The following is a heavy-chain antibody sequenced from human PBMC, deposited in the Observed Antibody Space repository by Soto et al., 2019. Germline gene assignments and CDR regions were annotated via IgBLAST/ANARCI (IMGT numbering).Heavy chain of an antibody. D-gene: IGHD2-21*02. CDR2: VYYSGST. J-gene: IGHJ1*01. CDR3: ANTLRGDYYFFQY. V-gene: IGHV4-39*01. Sequence: SETLPLTCTVSGVSITTSSYFWGWIRQPPGKGLEWIGSVYYSGSTYYNPSLKSRVTISVDTSKNQFSLKLTSVTAADTAVYYCANTLRGDYYFFQYWGQGSLVTV. CDR1: GVSITTSSYF.